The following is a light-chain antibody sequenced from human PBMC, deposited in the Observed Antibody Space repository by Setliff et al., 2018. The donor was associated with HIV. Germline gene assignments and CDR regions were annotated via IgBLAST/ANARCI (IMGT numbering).Light chain of an antibody. CDR1: SSNIGAGYD. CDR2: GNS. J-gene: IGLJ2*01. CDR3: QSYDSSLSGSV. Sequence: SVLTQPPSVSGAPGQRVTISCTGSSSNIGAGYDVHWYQQLPGTAPKLLIYGNSNGPSGVPDRFSGSKSGTSASLAITGLQAEDEADYYCQSYDSSLSGSVFGGGTKVTVL. V-gene: IGLV1-40*01.